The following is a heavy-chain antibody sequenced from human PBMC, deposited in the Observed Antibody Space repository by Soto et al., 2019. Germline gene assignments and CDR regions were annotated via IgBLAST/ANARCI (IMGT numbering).Heavy chain of an antibody. Sequence: QVQLVQSGAEVKKPGASMKVSCRASGYTITSDAICWVRQAPGQERDWVGWISAYNGNTNYAQKHQARGTMTTDTSTSTAYMELRSLSSDDTDGDCCARMAGRNFDWLLYDYWGQGSLVSVSS. J-gene: IGHJ4*02. D-gene: IGHD3-9*01. CDR2: ISAYNGNT. CDR1: GYTITSDA. V-gene: IGHV1-18*01. CDR3: ARMAGRNFDWLLYDY.